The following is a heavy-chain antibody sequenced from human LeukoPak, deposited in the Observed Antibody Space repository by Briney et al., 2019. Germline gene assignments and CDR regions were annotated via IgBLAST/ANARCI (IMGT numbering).Heavy chain of an antibody. CDR2: IKSKTDGGTT. Sequence: GGSLRLSCAASGFTFSSYSMNWVRQAPGKGLEWVGRIKSKTDGGTTDYAAPVKGRFTISRDDSKNTLYLQMNSLKTEDTAVYYCTTAILGELPSNDYWGQGTLVTVSS. V-gene: IGHV3-15*01. D-gene: IGHD1-26*01. CDR1: GFTFSSYS. CDR3: TTAILGELPSNDY. J-gene: IGHJ4*02.